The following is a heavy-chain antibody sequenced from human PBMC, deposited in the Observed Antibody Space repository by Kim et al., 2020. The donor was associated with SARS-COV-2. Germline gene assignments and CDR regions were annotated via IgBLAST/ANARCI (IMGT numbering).Heavy chain of an antibody. V-gene: IGHV1-3*01. CDR3: ARRGLGFSFDY. D-gene: IGHD3-10*01. CDR2: INPGNDNT. J-gene: IGHJ4*02. CDR1: GYTFTAYP. Sequence: ASVKVSCKASGYTFTAYPMHWVRQAPGQRLEWMGWINPGNDNTKFSQRFQGRVTISRDTSASAVYLELDSLRSEDTAVYYCARRGLGFSFDYWGQGTLLTLSS.